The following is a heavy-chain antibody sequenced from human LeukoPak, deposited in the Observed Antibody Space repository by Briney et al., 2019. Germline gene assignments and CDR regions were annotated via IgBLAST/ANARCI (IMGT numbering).Heavy chain of an antibody. J-gene: IGHJ4*02. CDR1: GYTFTGYY. V-gene: IGHV1-2*02. CDR3: ARGSPMIVVVITTLTH. CDR2: INPNSGGT. D-gene: IGHD3-22*01. Sequence: ASVKVSCKASGYTFTGYYMHWVRQAPGQGLEWMGWINPNSGGTNYAQKFQGRVTMTRDTSISTAYMELSRLRSDDTAVYYCARGSPMIVVVITTLTHWGQGTLVTVSS.